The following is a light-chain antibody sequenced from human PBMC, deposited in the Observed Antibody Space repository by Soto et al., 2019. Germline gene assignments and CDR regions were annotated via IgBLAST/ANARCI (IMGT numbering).Light chain of an antibody. J-gene: IGKJ2*01. CDR3: QQGHNWPLT. CDR1: QSISTE. Sequence: EIAMTQSPATLSVSPGERATLSCRASQSISTELAWYQQIPGQPPRLLIYSASTRATGVPARFTGSGSGSAFTLTISGLQSEDFAIYYCQQGHNWPLTFGHGTRLEI. V-gene: IGKV3-15*01. CDR2: SAS.